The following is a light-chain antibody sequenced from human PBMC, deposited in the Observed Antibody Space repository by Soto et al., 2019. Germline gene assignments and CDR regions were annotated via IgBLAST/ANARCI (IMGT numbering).Light chain of an antibody. Sequence: AIQMTQSPSSLSASVGDRVTITCRASQGIKNVLGWYQQKRGKAPKLLIYAASSLQSWVPSRFRGSGSGTDFTLTISSLQPEDFATYFCLQDYSYPRTFGQGTRLEIK. J-gene: IGKJ5*01. CDR1: QGIKNV. CDR3: LQDYSYPRT. V-gene: IGKV1-6*01. CDR2: AAS.